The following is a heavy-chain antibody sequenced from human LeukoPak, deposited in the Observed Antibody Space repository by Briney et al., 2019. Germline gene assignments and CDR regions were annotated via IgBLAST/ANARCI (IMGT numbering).Heavy chain of an antibody. D-gene: IGHD6-13*01. J-gene: IGHJ6*02. CDR2: IGTAGDT. CDR3: ARGSVRVGMDV. Sequence: GGSLRLSCEASGITFSTSDMHWVRQAPGKGLEWVSVIGTAGDTYYADSVKGRFTISRENAKNSLYLQMSSLRAGDTAVYYCARGSVRVGMDVWGQGTTVTVSS. V-gene: IGHV3-13*01. CDR1: GITFSTSD.